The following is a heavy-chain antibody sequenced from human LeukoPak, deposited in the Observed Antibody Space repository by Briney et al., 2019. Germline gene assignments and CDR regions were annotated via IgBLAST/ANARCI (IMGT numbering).Heavy chain of an antibody. CDR3: ARENNDYGGKKAFDY. J-gene: IGHJ4*02. CDR1: GGSISSGVYY. CDR2: IYYSGST. D-gene: IGHD4-23*01. V-gene: IGHV4-61*08. Sequence: SETLSLTCTVSGGSISSGVYYWSWIRQHPGKGLEWIGYIYYSGSTNYNPSLKSRVTMSVDASKNQFSLKLNSMTAADTAVYYCARENNDYGGKKAFDYWGQGTLVTVSS.